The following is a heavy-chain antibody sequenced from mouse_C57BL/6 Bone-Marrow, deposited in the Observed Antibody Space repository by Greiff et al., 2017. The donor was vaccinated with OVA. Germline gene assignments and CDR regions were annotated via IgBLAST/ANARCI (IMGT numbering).Heavy chain of an antibody. CDR1: GFNIKDDY. V-gene: IGHV14-4*01. Sequence: EVHLVESGAELVRPGASVKLSCTASGFNIKDDYMHWVKQRPEQGLEWIGWIDPENGDTEYASKFQGKATITADTSSNTAYLQLSSLTSEDTAVYYCTSRYDCYIPYWYFDVWGTGTTVTVSS. CDR2: IDPENGDT. D-gene: IGHD2-3*01. J-gene: IGHJ1*03. CDR3: TSRYDCYIPYWYFDV.